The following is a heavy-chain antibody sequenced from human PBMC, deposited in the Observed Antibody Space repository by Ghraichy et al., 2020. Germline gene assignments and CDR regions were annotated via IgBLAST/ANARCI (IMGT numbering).Heavy chain of an antibody. CDR2: IKSKTDGGTT. D-gene: IGHD5-24*01. V-gene: IGHV3-15*01. CDR1: GFTFSNAW. J-gene: IGHJ4*02. CDR3: TTLTSQMATILTEY. Sequence: GGSLRLSCAASGFTFSNAWMSWVRQAPGKGLEWVGRIKSKTDGGTTDYAAPVKGKFTISRDDSKNTLYLQMNSLKTEDTAVYYCTTLTSQMATILTEYWGQGNRVTISS.